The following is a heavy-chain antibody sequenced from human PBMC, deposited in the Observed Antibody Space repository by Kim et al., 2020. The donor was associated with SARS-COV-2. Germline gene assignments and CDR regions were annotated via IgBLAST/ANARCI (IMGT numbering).Heavy chain of an antibody. CDR1: GGSFSGYY. Sequence: SETLSLTCAVYGGSFSGYYWSWIRQPPGKGLEWIGEINHSGSTNYNPSLKSRVTISVDTSKNQFSLKLSSVTAADTAVYYCVRLRLSGMDVWGQGTTVTVSS. J-gene: IGHJ6*02. V-gene: IGHV4-34*01. CDR2: INHSGST. CDR3: VRLRLSGMDV. D-gene: IGHD3-16*01.